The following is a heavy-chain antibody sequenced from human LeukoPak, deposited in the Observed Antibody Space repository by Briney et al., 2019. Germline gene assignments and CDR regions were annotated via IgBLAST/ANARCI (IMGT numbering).Heavy chain of an antibody. CDR3: ARTTTDLVY. Sequence: PSETLSLTCTVSAGSISSSSYYWGWIRQPPGKGLEWIGSIYYSGSTYYNPSLKSRVTISVDTSKNQFSLKLSSVTAADTAVYYCARTTTDLVYWGQGTLVTVSS. CDR1: AGSISSSSYY. CDR2: IYYSGST. V-gene: IGHV4-39*01. D-gene: IGHD4-17*01. J-gene: IGHJ4*02.